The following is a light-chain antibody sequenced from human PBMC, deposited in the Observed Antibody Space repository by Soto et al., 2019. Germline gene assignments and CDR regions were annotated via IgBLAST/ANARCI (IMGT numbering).Light chain of an antibody. CDR1: KSLSTY. CDR3: QRSRT. CDR2: DAS. V-gene: IGKV3-11*01. Sequence: EIVLTQSPATLSLSPGERATLSCRASKSLSTYLAWYQQKLGQVLMLVIYDASKRATGTPARFSGCGSGTVFTLSISRLEPEDFAVYYCQRSRTFGQGTKVDIK. J-gene: IGKJ1*01.